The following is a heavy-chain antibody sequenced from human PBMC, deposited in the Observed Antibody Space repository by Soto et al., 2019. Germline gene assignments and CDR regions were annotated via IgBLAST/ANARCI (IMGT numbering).Heavy chain of an antibody. CDR1: GFTFDDYA. Sequence: PGGSLRLSCVASGFTFDDYAIHWVRQTPGKGLEWVSGLTWNGEVLGYADSVKRRFTISRDNAKKSLYLEMNSLRPEDTALYYCVKDSESSGYLTHLDYWGQGTLVTVSS. CDR2: LTWNGEVL. V-gene: IGHV3-9*01. D-gene: IGHD3-22*01. CDR3: VKDSESSGYLTHLDY. J-gene: IGHJ4*02.